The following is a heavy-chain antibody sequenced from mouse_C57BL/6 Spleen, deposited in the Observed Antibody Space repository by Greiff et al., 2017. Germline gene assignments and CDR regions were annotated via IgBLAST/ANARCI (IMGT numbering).Heavy chain of an antibody. CDR1: GFSLTSYG. V-gene: IGHV2-6*01. Sequence: QVQLKQSGPGLVAPSQSLSITCTVSGFSLTSYGVDWVRQSPGKGLEWLGVIWGVGSTNYNSALKSRLSISKDNSKSQVFLKMNSLQTDDTAMYYCARDYGRNAMDYWGQGTSVTVSS. CDR3: ARDYGRNAMDY. J-gene: IGHJ4*01. D-gene: IGHD2-1*01. CDR2: IWGVGST.